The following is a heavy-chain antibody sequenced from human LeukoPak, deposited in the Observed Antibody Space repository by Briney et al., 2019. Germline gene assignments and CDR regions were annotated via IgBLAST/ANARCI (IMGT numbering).Heavy chain of an antibody. CDR1: GFTFSSYA. Sequence: GSLRLSCAASGFTFSSYAMTWVRQAPGKGLEWVLSISSDAVNTYYAGSVKGRFTISRDNSKNTLYLQMNSLRADDTALYYCAKTRYGGSGNPYFFDYWGQGTLVTVSS. CDR2: ISSDAVNT. J-gene: IGHJ4*02. V-gene: IGHV3-23*01. CDR3: AKTRYGGSGNPYFFDY. D-gene: IGHD3-10*01.